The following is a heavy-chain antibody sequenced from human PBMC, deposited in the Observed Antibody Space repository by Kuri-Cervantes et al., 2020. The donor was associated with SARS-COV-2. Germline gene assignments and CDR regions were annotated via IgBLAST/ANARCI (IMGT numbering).Heavy chain of an antibody. CDR1: GYPISSGYY. CDR2: INHSGST. J-gene: IGHJ5*02. D-gene: IGHD6-13*01. CDR3: ARAGYSSSWNRGWFDP. Sequence: SETLSLTCAVSGYPISSGYYWGWIRQPPGKGLEWIGEINHSGSTNYNPSLKSRVTISVDTSKNQFSLKLSSVTAADTAVYYCARAGYSSSWNRGWFDPWGQGTLVTVSS. V-gene: IGHV4-38-2*01.